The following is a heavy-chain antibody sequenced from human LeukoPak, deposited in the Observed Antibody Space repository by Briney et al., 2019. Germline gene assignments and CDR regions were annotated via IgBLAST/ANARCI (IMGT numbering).Heavy chain of an antibody. CDR2: ISGSDDST. J-gene: IGHJ5*01. V-gene: IGHV3-23*01. CDR3: AKGRVADS. Sequence: PGGSLRLSCAASGFTFSSYAMSWVRQAQGKGLEWVSAISGSDDSTYYADSVKGRFTISRDNSKNTLYLQMNSLRAEDRAVYYCAKGRVADSWGQGTLVTVSS. D-gene: IGHD2-15*01. CDR1: GFTFSSYA.